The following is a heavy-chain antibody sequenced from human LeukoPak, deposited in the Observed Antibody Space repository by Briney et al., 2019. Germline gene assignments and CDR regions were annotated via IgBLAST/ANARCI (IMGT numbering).Heavy chain of an antibody. CDR2: ISGSGDNT. J-gene: IGHJ4*02. CDR3: SKASRYYYESFGH. V-gene: IGHV3-23*01. Sequence: PGGTLRLSCAASGLTFSSYAMSWVRQAPGKGLEWVSAISGSGDNTYYADSVKGRFTISRDNSKNTLYLQMNSLRAEDTAIYYCSKASRYYYESFGHWGQGTLATVSS. D-gene: IGHD3-22*01. CDR1: GLTFSSYA.